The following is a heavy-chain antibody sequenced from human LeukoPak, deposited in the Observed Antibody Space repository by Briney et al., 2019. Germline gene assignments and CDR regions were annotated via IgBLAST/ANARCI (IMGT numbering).Heavy chain of an antibody. Sequence: PGGSLRLSCAASGFTFSSYGMHWVRQAPGKGLEWVAFIRYDGSNKYYADSVKGRFTIPRDNSRDTLYLQMISLRAEDTAVYYCAKSAVGATLGDYWGQGTPVTVSS. D-gene: IGHD1-26*01. CDR1: GFTFSSYG. V-gene: IGHV3-30*02. CDR3: AKSAVGATLGDY. CDR2: IRYDGSNK. J-gene: IGHJ4*02.